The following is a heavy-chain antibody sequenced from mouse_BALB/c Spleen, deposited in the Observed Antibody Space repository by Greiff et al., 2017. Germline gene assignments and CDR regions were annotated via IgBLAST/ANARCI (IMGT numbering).Heavy chain of an antibody. V-gene: IGHV5-4*02. CDR1: GFTFSDYY. Sequence: EVQVVESGGGLVKPGGSLKLSCAASGFTFSDYYMYWVRQTPEKRLEWVATISDGGSYTYYPDSVKGRFTISRDNAKNNLYLQMSSLKSEDTAMYYCARGYGNPYYYAMDYWGQGTSVTVSS. CDR3: ARGYGNPYYYAMDY. D-gene: IGHD2-1*01. J-gene: IGHJ4*01. CDR2: ISDGGSYT.